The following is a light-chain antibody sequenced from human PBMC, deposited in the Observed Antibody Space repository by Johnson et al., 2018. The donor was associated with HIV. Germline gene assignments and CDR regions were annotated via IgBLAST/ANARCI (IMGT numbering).Light chain of an antibody. CDR3: GTWDSSLIVPG. Sequence: QSVLTQPPSVSAAPGQKVTISCSGSSSNIGNSYVSWYQQLPGTAPKLLIYDNNRRPSGIPDRFSGSKSGTSANLGITGLPPGDEADYYCGTWDSSLIVPGVGSVTKVTVL. J-gene: IGLJ1*01. V-gene: IGLV1-51*01. CDR1: SSNIGNSY. CDR2: DNN.